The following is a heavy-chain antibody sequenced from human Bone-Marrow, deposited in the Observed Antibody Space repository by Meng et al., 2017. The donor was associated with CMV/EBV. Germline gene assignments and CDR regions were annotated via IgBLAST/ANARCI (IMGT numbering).Heavy chain of an antibody. CDR2: VYYSGSA. V-gene: IGHV4-39*07. CDR3: ARDGIFWSGLSPTYDMDV. Sequence: SETLSLTCTVSGGSISSSSYYWGWIRQPPGKGLEWIGSVYYSGSAYYNPSLTSRVTISVDTSKNQFSMRLSSVTAADTAVYSCARDGIFWSGLSPTYDMDVWGQGTTVTVSS. D-gene: IGHD3-3*01. CDR1: GGSISSSSYY. J-gene: IGHJ6*02.